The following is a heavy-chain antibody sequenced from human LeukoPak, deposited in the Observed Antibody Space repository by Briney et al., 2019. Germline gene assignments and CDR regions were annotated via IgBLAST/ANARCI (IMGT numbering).Heavy chain of an antibody. CDR3: ARDWIMEGQWLVLGY. CDR1: GGSISSGSYY. CDR2: IYTSGST. Sequence: PSETLALTCTVSGGSISSGSYYWSWIRQPAGKGLEWIGRIYTSGSTNYNPSLKSRVTISVDTSKTQFSLMLSSVTAADTAVYYCARDWIMEGQWLVLGYWGQGTLVTVSS. J-gene: IGHJ4*02. D-gene: IGHD6-19*01. V-gene: IGHV4-61*02.